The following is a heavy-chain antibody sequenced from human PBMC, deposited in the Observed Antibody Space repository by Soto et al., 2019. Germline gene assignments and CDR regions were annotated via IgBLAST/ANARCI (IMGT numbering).Heavy chain of an antibody. D-gene: IGHD3-22*01. CDR2: IYPGDSDT. CDR1: GYSFTSYW. V-gene: IGHV5-51*01. Sequence: GESLKISCKGSGYSFTSYWIGWVRQMPGKGLEWMGIIYPGDSDTRYSPSFQGQVTISADKSISTAYPQWSSLKASDTAMYYCARLYYYDSSGYNEHDAFDIWGQGTMVTVSS. J-gene: IGHJ3*02. CDR3: ARLYYYDSSGYNEHDAFDI.